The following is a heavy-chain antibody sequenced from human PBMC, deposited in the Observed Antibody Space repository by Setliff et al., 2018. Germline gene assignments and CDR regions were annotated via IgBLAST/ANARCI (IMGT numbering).Heavy chain of an antibody. CDR2: ISPRSIYI. CDR1: GFTFSIYS. V-gene: IGHV3-21*01. J-gene: IGHJ3*02. Sequence: GGSLRLSCAASGFTFSIYSMHWVRQAPGKGLEWASSISPRSIYIYYADSVKGRFTISRDNAKNSLYLQLNSLGAEDTAVYYCARSPANGGHDAFDIWGQGTMVTVSS. CDR3: ARSPANGGHDAFDI. D-gene: IGHD6-25*01.